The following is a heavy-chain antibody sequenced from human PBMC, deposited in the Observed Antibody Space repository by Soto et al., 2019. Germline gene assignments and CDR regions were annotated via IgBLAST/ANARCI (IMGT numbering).Heavy chain of an antibody. CDR2: ISGSGGST. CDR1: GFTFSSYA. V-gene: IGHV3-23*01. CDR3: AKAHMVRGVILPGA. D-gene: IGHD3-10*01. J-gene: IGHJ5*02. Sequence: EVQLLESGGGLVQPGGSLRLSCAASGFTFSSYAMSWVRQAPGKGLEWVSAISGSGGSTYYADSVKGRFTISRDNSKHTLYLQMNSLRAEDTAVYYCAKAHMVRGVILPGAWGQGTLVTVSS.